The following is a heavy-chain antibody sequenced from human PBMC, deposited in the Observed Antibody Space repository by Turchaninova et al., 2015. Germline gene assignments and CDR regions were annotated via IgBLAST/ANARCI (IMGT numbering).Heavy chain of an antibody. V-gene: IGHV2-70*01. Sequence: STSGMCVSWIRQPPGKALEWRALIDWDGEKNYRTSLKTRLTISKDTSKNQVVLKMTNMDPVDTATYYCARALYGDYVGGLDVWGQGATVTVSS. CDR3: ARALYGDYVGGLDV. CDR1: STSGMC. D-gene: IGHD4-17*01. J-gene: IGHJ6*02. CDR2: IDWDGEK.